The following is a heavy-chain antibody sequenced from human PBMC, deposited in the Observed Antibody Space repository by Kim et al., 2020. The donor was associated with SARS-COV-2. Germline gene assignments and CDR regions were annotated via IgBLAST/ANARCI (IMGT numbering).Heavy chain of an antibody. CDR1: GFTFSDYY. V-gene: IGHV3-11*05. CDR3: ARVSSGSSSWYWFDP. Sequence: LSLTCAASGFTFSDYYMSWIRQAPGKGLEWVSYISSTTSYTKYADSVKGRFTISRDNAKNSLYLQMNSLRAEDTAVYYCARVSSGSSSWYWFDPWGQGTPVTVSS. J-gene: IGHJ5*02. CDR2: ISSTTSYT. D-gene: IGHD6-13*01.